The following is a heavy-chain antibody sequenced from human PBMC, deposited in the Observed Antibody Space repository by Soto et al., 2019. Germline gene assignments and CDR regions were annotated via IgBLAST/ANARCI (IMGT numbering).Heavy chain of an antibody. V-gene: IGHV3-21*01. CDR2: ISSSSSYI. J-gene: IGHJ4*02. CDR3: ARGAQDIVATIDY. Sequence: EVQLVESGGGLVKPGGSLRLSCAASGFTFSSYSMNWVRQAPGKGLEWVSSISSSSSYIYYADSVKGRFTISRDNAKNSLYLQMNSLRAEDTAVYYCARGAQDIVATIDYWGQGTLVTVSS. CDR1: GFTFSSYS. D-gene: IGHD5-12*01.